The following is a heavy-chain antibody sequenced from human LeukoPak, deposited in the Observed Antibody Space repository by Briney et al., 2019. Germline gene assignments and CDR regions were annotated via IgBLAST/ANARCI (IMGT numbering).Heavy chain of an antibody. Sequence: GRSLRLSCAASGFTFSSYGMHWVRQAPGKGLEWVAVIWYDGSNKYYADSVKGRFTISRDNSKNTLYLQMNSLRAEDTAVYYCAREREVSDYGMDVWGQGTTVTVSS. D-gene: IGHD1-26*01. CDR1: GFTFSSYG. CDR2: IWYDGSNK. CDR3: AREREVSDYGMDV. J-gene: IGHJ6*02. V-gene: IGHV3-33*01.